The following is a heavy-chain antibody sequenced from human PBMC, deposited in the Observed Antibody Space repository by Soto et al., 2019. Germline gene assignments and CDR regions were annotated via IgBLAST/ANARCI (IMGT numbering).Heavy chain of an antibody. CDR1: GASFSGYY. CDR3: ERVVVSLGPDY. CDR2: INHSGST. Sequence: QVQLQQWGAGLFKPSETLSLTCAVYGASFSGYYWSWIRQPPGKGLEWIGEINHSGSTSYNPSLESRVTISVDTSKNQFSLTLSSVTVADTAVYYCERVVVSLGPDYCGQGTLVPVSS. J-gene: IGHJ4*02. V-gene: IGHV4-34*01. D-gene: IGHD7-27*01.